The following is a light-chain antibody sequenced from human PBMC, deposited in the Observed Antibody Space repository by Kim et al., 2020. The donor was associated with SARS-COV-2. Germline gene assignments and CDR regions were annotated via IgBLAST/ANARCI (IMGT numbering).Light chain of an antibody. J-gene: IGLJ1*01. CDR2: GNT. V-gene: IGLV1-40*01. Sequence: QSVLTQPPSVSGAPGQRVTISCTGTSSNIGAGYDVHWYQQLPGSAPRLLIYGNTNRPSGVPDRFSGSKSDTSASLAITGLQAEDEADYYCQSYDSSLSGYVFGTATKVTVL. CDR1: SSNIGAGYD. CDR3: QSYDSSLSGYV.